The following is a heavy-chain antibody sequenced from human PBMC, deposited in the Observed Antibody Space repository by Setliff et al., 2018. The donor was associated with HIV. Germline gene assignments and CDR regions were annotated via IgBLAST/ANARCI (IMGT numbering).Heavy chain of an antibody. CDR2: ISAYNGNT. V-gene: IGHV1-18*01. J-gene: IGHJ6*03. CDR1: GYTFTSYG. Sequence: ASVKVSCKASGYTFTSYGISWVRQAPGQGLEWMGWISAYNGNTNYAQKLQGRVTMTTDTSTSTAYMELRSLGSDDTAVYYCARSQAHYYYYYMDVWGKGTTVTVSS. CDR3: ARSQAHYYYYYMDV.